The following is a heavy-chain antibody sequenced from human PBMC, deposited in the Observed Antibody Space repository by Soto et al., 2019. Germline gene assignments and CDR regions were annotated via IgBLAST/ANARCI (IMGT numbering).Heavy chain of an antibody. J-gene: IGHJ5*02. V-gene: IGHV4-38-2*01. CDR1: GYSINNGYY. Sequence: PSETLSLTCVVSGYSINNGYYWGWIRQPPGKGLEWIGSIYHSGSTYYKPSLKGRVTISVDTSKNQFSLQLNFVTAADTAVYYCARAVSIVVVPASGWFDPWGQGNLVTVSS. CDR2: IYHSGST. D-gene: IGHD2-2*01. CDR3: ARAVSIVVVPASGWFDP.